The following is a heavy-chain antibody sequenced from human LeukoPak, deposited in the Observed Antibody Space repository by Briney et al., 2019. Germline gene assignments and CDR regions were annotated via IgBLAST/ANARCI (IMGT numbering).Heavy chain of an antibody. J-gene: IGHJ4*02. D-gene: IGHD3-10*01. CDR2: IDPGYPNM. Sequence: GESLRISCTGSGYSFTYWITWVRQMPGKGLEWMGTIDPGYPNMKNYNPSLEGHVTISVDKSINTVYLQWSSLKASDSAMYYCATGSSGGYSHWGQGTLVTVSS. V-gene: IGHV5-10-1*01. CDR3: ATGSSGGYSH. CDR1: GYSFTYW.